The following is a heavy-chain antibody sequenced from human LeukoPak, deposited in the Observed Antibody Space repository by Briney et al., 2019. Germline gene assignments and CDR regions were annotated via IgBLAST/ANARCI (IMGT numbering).Heavy chain of an antibody. Sequence: SETLSLTCAVYGGSFSGYYWSWIRQPPGKGLEWIGYIYYSGSTNYNPSLKSRVTISVDTSKNQFSLKLGSVTAADTAVYYCARDYHPYGMDVWGQGTTVTVSS. CDR1: GGSFSGYY. J-gene: IGHJ6*02. CDR3: ARDYHPYGMDV. CDR2: IYYSGST. V-gene: IGHV4-59*01. D-gene: IGHD3-16*02.